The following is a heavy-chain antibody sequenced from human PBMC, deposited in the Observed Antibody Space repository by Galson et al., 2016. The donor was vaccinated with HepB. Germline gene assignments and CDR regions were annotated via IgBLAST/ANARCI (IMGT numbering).Heavy chain of an antibody. V-gene: IGHV3-69-1*01. Sequence: SLRLSCAASGFNLIAYNMNWVRQAPGKGPEWISYISSSGTIYYADSVQGRFTISRDKAKNSVYLQMNSLRDEDTALYYCARGDPEIGSFDYWGQGTLVTVSS. CDR1: GFNLIAYN. D-gene: IGHD1-14*01. CDR2: ISSSGTI. J-gene: IGHJ4*02. CDR3: ARGDPEIGSFDY.